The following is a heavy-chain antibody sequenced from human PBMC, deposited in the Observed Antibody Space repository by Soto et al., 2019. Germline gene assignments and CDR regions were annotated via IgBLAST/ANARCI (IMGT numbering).Heavy chain of an antibody. CDR2: ISWNSGSI. V-gene: IGHV3-9*01. CDR3: ARLIVVVPAAMKGWFDP. CDR1: GFTFDDYA. Sequence: EVQLVESGGGLVQPGRSLRLSCAASGFTFDDYAMHWVRQAPGKGLEWVSGISWNSGSIGYADSVKGRFTISRDNAKNSLYLQMNSLRSEDTAVYYCARLIVVVPAAMKGWFDPWGQGTLVTVSS. D-gene: IGHD2-2*01. J-gene: IGHJ5*02.